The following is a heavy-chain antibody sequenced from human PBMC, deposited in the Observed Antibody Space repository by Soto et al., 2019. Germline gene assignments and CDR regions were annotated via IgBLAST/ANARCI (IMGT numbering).Heavy chain of an antibody. Sequence: VQLVESGGGLVQPGGSLRLSCAASGFTFSSYSMNWVRQAPGKGLEWVSSISSSSSYIYYADSVKGRFTISRDNAKNSLYLQMNSLRAEDTAVYYCARDLRVGAHYFDYWGQGTLVTVSS. V-gene: IGHV3-21*01. D-gene: IGHD1-26*01. CDR3: ARDLRVGAHYFDY. CDR1: GFTFSSYS. J-gene: IGHJ4*02. CDR2: ISSSSSYI.